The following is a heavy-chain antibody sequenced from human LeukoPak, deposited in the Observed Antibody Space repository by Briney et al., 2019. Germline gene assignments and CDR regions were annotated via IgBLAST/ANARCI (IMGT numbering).Heavy chain of an antibody. Sequence: ASVKVSFKASGGTFSSYAISWGRQAPGQGHEWMGGFIPIFGTANYAQKFQGRVTITADKSTSTAYMELSSLRSEDTAVYYCARAALRYCSGGSCSHVDYWGQGTVVTVSS. CDR3: ARAALRYCSGGSCSHVDY. CDR1: GGTFSSYA. CDR2: FIPIFGTA. J-gene: IGHJ4*02. V-gene: IGHV1-69*06. D-gene: IGHD2-15*01.